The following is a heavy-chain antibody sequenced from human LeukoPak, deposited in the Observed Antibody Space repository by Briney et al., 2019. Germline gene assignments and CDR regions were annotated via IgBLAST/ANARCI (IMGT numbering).Heavy chain of an antibody. CDR1: GYSFITYW. CDR2: IYPGDSDT. CDR3: ARGGDTAMVPFDY. V-gene: IGHV5-51*01. Sequence: GESLKISCKGSGYSFITYWIGWVRQMPGKGLEWMGIIYPGDSDTRYSPSFQGQVTISADKSISTAYLQWSSLKASDTAMYYCARGGDTAMVPFDYWGQGTLVTVSS. D-gene: IGHD5-18*01. J-gene: IGHJ4*02.